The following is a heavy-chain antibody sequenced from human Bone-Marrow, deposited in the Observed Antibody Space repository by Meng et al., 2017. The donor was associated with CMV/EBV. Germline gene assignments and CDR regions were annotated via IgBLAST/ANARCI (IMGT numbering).Heavy chain of an antibody. J-gene: IGHJ6*02. CDR3: ARGGGSSTSLFLGYDYGMDV. CDR1: GGSFSGYY. CDR2: INHSGST. V-gene: IGHV4-34*01. D-gene: IGHD2-2*01. Sequence: SETLSLTCAVYGGSFSGYYWSWIRQPPGKGLEWIGEINHSGSTNYNPSLKSRVTISVDTSKNQFSLKLSSVTAADTAVYYCARGGGSSTSLFLGYDYGMDVWGQGTTVTVSS.